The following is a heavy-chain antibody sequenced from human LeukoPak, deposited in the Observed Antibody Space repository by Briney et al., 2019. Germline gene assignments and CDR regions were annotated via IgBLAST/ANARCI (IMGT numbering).Heavy chain of an antibody. CDR3: ASSRRPALDY. J-gene: IGHJ4*02. CDR1: GGSFSGYY. CDR2: INHSGST. Sequence: SETLSLTCAVYGGSFSGYYWSWIRQPPGKGLAWIGEINHSGSTNYNPSLKSRVTISVDTSKNQFSLKLSSVTAADTAVYYCASSRRPALDYWGQGTLVTVSS. D-gene: IGHD1-1*01. V-gene: IGHV4-34*01.